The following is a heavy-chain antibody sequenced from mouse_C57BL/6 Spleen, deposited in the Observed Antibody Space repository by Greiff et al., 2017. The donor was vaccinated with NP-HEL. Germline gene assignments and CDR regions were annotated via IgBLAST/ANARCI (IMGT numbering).Heavy chain of an antibody. J-gene: IGHJ2*01. CDR3: ARNAMVTSFDY. CDR1: GYTFTSYW. CDR2: IDPSDSYT. Sequence: VQLQQPGAELVKPGASVKLSCKASGYTFTSYWMQGVKQRPGQGLEWIGEIDPSDSYTNYNQKFKGKATLTVDTSSSTAYMQLSSLTSEDSAVYYCARNAMVTSFDYWGQGTTLTVSS. V-gene: IGHV1-50*01. D-gene: IGHD2-2*01.